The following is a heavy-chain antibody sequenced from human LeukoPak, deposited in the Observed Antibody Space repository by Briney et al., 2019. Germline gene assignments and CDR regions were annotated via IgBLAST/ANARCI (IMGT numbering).Heavy chain of an antibody. CDR2: IYSSGRT. CDR1: GDSISSGSYY. J-gene: IGHJ6*03. CDR3: ARNVVGPTTEGDYYYYYMDV. D-gene: IGHD1-26*01. Sequence: PSETLSLTCTVSGDSISSGSYYWRWIRQPAGEGLEWIGRIYSSGRTHYSPSLKSRVTISVDSSKNQFSLKLSSVTAADTAVYYCARNVVGPTTEGDYYYYYMDVWGKGTTVTISS. V-gene: IGHV4-61*02.